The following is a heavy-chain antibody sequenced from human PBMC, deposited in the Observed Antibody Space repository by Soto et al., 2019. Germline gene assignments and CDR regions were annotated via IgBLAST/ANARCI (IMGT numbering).Heavy chain of an antibody. CDR1: GGSISSDIYH. D-gene: IGHD2-21*02. V-gene: IGHV4-30-4*08. CDR2: IYYSGSI. Sequence: QVHLQQSGPGLVRPSQTLSLTCTVSGGSISSDIYHWTWIRQSPGKGLEWIGYIYYSGSIFYNPSFKSRVTISVDTSKNQFSLQLSSVTAADTAVYLCAREGDGGDRDYYGLDVWGQGTTVTVSS. CDR3: AREGDGGDRDYYGLDV. J-gene: IGHJ6*02.